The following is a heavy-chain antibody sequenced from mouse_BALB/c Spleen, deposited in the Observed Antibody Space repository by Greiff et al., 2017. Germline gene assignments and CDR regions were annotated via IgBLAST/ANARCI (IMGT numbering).Heavy chain of an antibody. CDR1: GYTFSSYW. CDR2: ILPGSGST. D-gene: IGHD2-2*01. Sequence: QVQLQQSGAELMKPGASVKISCKATGYTFSSYWIEWVKQRPGHGLEWIGEILPGSGSTNYNEKFKGKATFTADTSSNTAYMQLSSLTSEDSAVYYCARKGEYGYSWFAYWGQGTLVTVSA. CDR3: ARKGEYGYSWFAY. J-gene: IGHJ3*01. V-gene: IGHV1-9*01.